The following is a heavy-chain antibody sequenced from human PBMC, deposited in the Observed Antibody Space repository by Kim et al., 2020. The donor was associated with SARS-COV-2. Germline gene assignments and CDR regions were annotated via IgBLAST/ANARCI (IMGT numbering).Heavy chain of an antibody. V-gene: IGHV4-34*01. Sequence: SETLSLTCAVYGGSFSGYYWSWIRQPPGKGLEWIGEINHSGSTNHNPSLKSRFTISVDTSKNQFSLKLSFVTTADTAVYYCARLRKAMVTPYYFDYWGQGTLVTVSS. D-gene: IGHD5-18*01. CDR2: INHSGST. J-gene: IGHJ4*02. CDR1: GGSFSGYY. CDR3: ARLRKAMVTPYYFDY.